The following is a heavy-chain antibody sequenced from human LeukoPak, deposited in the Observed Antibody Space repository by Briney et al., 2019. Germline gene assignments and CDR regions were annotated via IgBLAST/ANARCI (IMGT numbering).Heavy chain of an antibody. Sequence: GESLNISWKGSGYTFTRNWISWVRQMPGKGLEWMGRIDPSDSYTNCSPSFQGHVTISADKSTSTAYLQWSSLKASDTAMYYCARGKGWFAPWGQGTLVTVSS. CDR3: ARGKGWFAP. CDR1: GYTFTRNW. J-gene: IGHJ5*02. V-gene: IGHV5-10-1*01. CDR2: IDPSDSYT.